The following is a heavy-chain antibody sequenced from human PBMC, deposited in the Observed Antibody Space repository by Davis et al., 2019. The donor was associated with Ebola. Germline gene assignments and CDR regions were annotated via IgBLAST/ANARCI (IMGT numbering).Heavy chain of an antibody. CDR3: ARMKYSRKFDP. V-gene: IGHV4-59*12. D-gene: IGHD6-6*01. J-gene: IGHJ5*02. CDR1: GGSISRYY. CDR2: IYYSGST. Sequence: SETLSLTCTASGGSISRYYWSWIRQPPGKGLEWIGYIYYSGSTNYNPSLKSRVTISVDTSKNQFSLKLSSVTAADTAVYYCARMKYSRKFDPWGQGTLVTVSS.